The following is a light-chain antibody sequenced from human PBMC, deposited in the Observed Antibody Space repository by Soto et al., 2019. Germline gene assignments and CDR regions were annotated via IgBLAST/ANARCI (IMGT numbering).Light chain of an antibody. CDR3: GSYASSSTLYV. Sequence: QSALTQPASLSGSPGQSITISCTGTSSDVGGYNYVSWYQQHSGKAPKLMIYDVSNRPSGVSNRFSGSKSGNTASLTISGLQAEDEADYYCGSYASSSTLYVFGTGTKVTVL. V-gene: IGLV2-14*01. CDR2: DVS. J-gene: IGLJ1*01. CDR1: SSDVGGYNY.